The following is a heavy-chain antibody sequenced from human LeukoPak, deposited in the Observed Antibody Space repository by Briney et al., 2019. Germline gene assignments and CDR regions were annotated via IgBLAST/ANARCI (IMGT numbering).Heavy chain of an antibody. CDR2: IKSDGSDT. CDR1: GFTFSTYW. J-gene: IGHJ3*02. V-gene: IGHV3-74*01. CDR3: AREAFAFDI. Sequence: PGGSLRLSCAASGFTFSTYWMHWVRQAPGEGLVWVSRIKSDGSDTSYADSVKGRFTISRDNAKNSLYLQMNSLRAVDTAVYYCAREAFAFDIWGRGTMVTVSS.